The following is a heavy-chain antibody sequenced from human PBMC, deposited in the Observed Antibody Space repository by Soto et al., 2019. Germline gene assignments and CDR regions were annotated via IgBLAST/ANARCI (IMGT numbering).Heavy chain of an antibody. CDR2: ISYDGSNK. J-gene: IGHJ4*02. CDR3: ARGDSGWYSSYFDY. V-gene: IGHV3-30-3*01. D-gene: IGHD6-19*01. Sequence: HPGGSLRLSCAASGFTFSSYAMHWVRQAPGKGLEWVAVISYDGSNKYYADSVKGRFTISRDNSKNTLYLQMNSLRAEDTAVYYCARGDSGWYSSYFDYWGQGTLVTVSS. CDR1: GFTFSSYA.